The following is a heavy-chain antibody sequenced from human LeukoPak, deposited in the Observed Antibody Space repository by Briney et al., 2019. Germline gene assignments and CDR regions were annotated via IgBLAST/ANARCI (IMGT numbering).Heavy chain of an antibody. CDR3: ARDQAVAGTGMDV. V-gene: IGHV3-21*01. D-gene: IGHD6-19*01. Sequence: PGGSLRLSCAASGFTFSSYSMNWVRQAPGKGLEWVSSISSSSSYIYYADSVKGRFTISRDNAKNSLYLQMNSLRAEDTAVYYCARDQAVAGTGMDVWGQGTTVTVSS. CDR2: ISSSSSYI. CDR1: GFTFSSYS. J-gene: IGHJ6*02.